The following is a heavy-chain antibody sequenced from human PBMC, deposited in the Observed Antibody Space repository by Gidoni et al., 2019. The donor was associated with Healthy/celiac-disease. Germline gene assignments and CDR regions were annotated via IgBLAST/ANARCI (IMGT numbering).Heavy chain of an antibody. CDR2: IRDYNGNT. D-gene: IGHD3-22*01. CDR1: CYTFPRYD. V-gene: IGHV1-18*01. Sequence: PLLQSGAEVTTPGASVKISCKSSCYTFPRYDISWVRQAPGQGLEWMGWIRDYNGNTNDAQKLQGRVTMTTDTSTSTAYMEMRSLRSDDTAVYYCARVGGYYDSGGYYHDAFDIWGQGTMVTVSS. CDR3: ARVGGYYDSGGYYHDAFDI. J-gene: IGHJ3*02.